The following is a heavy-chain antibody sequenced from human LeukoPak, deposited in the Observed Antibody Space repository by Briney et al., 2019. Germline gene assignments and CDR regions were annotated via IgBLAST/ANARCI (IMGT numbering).Heavy chain of an antibody. J-gene: IGHJ4*02. CDR3: ARQVAVAGTPHFDY. CDR2: IYYSGST. D-gene: IGHD6-19*01. Sequence: SETLSLTCTVSGGSISSSSYYWGWIRQPPGKGLEWIGSIYYSGSTYHNPSLKSRVTISVDTSKNQFSLKLSSVTAADTAVYYCARQVAVAGTPHFDYWGQGTLVTVSS. V-gene: IGHV4-39*01. CDR1: GGSISSSSYY.